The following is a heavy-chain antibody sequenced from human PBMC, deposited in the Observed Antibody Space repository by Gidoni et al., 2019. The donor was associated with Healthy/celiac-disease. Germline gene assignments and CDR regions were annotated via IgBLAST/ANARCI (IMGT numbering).Heavy chain of an antibody. D-gene: IGHD3-3*01. Sequence: EVQLSESGGGLVQPGGSLRLSCAASGFTFSSYAMSWVRQAPGKGLGWVSAISGSGGSTYYADSVKGRFTISRDNSKNTLYLQMNSLRAEDTAVYYCAKDRGFWSGSIDYWGQGTLVTVSS. CDR3: AKDRGFWSGSIDY. J-gene: IGHJ4*02. V-gene: IGHV3-23*01. CDR1: GFTFSSYA. CDR2: ISGSGGST.